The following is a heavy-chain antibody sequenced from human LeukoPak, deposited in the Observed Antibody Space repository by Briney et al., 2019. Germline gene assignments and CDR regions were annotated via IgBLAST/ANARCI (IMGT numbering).Heavy chain of an antibody. CDR3: ARFVVAGTGDNWFDH. V-gene: IGHV4-59*08. J-gene: IGHJ5*02. Sequence: SETLSLTCTVSGGSISSYYWSWIRQPPGKGLEWIGYIYYSGSTNYNPSLKSRVTISVDTSKNQFSLKLSSVTAADTAVYYCARFVVAGTGDNWFDHWGQGTLVTVSS. D-gene: IGHD6-19*01. CDR2: IYYSGST. CDR1: GGSISSYY.